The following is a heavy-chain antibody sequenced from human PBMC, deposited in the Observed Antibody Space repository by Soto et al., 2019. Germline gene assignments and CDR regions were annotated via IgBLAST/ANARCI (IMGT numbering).Heavy chain of an antibody. CDR3: ARVVPGAEAWFGP. J-gene: IGHJ5*02. CDR1: GYTFSNYG. Sequence: ASVKVSCNTSGYTFSNYGITWVRQAPGQPLEWLGWISLYSDGTNYAQKFQGRVSMTTDTSTTTAYMELRSLRSDDTAVYYCARVVPGAEAWFGPWGQGTLVTVSS. V-gene: IGHV1-18*01. D-gene: IGHD2-2*01. CDR2: ISLYSDGT.